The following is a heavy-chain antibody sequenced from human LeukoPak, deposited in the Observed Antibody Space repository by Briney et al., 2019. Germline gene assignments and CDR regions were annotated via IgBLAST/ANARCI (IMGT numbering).Heavy chain of an antibody. D-gene: IGHD6-19*01. Sequence: PGGSLRLSCAGSGFTFSDYYMSWIRQAPGKGLEWVSYISSGSSYTNYADSVKGRFTISRDNAKNSLYLQMNSLRAEDTAVYYCARIPYSSGWSSDYWGQGTLVTVSS. CDR3: ARIPYSSGWSSDY. J-gene: IGHJ4*02. CDR1: GFTFSDYY. V-gene: IGHV3-11*03. CDR2: ISSGSSYT.